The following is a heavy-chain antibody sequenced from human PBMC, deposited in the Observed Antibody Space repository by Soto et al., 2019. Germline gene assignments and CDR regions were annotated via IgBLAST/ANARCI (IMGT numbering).Heavy chain of an antibody. D-gene: IGHD3-10*01. CDR3: ERDFYGSRAAGWLDP. CDR1: VYSISSGYQ. J-gene: IGHJ5*02. V-gene: IGHV4-38-2*02. Sequence: LSLTCGVSVYSISSGYQWGWIRRPPGKGPEWIGSVYHDGRTRYNPPLESRVTISVDTSKNQFSLNLNSVTVADTAMYYCERDFYGSRAAGWLDPWGQGTLVTVYS. CDR2: VYHDGRT.